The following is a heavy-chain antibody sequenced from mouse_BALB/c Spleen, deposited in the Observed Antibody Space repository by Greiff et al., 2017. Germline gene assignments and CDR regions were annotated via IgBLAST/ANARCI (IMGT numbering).Heavy chain of an antibody. V-gene: IGHV14-4*02. CDR1: GFTITDYY. Sequence: VQLKQSGAELVRPGASVKLSCTASGFTITDYYMHWVKQRPEQGLEWIGWIDPENGDTEYAPKFQGKATMTADTSSNTASLQLSSLTTEDTAVYYCSADYYGAYAMDYWGQGTSVTVSS. D-gene: IGHD1-1*01. CDR2: IDPENGDT. CDR3: SADYYGAYAMDY. J-gene: IGHJ4*01.